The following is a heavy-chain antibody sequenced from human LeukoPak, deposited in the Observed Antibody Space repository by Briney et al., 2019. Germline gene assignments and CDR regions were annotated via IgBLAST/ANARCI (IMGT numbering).Heavy chain of an antibody. CDR3: ARSDGYGLVGI. D-gene: IGHD3-10*01. J-gene: IGHJ3*02. CDR1: GGSISSYY. V-gene: IGHV4-59*12. CDR2: IYYSGST. Sequence: SETLSLTCTVSGGSISSYYWSWIRQPPGKGLEWIGYIYYSGSTNYNPSLKSRVTISVDTSKNQFSLNLSSVTAADTAVYYCARSDGYGLVGIWGQGTMVTVSP.